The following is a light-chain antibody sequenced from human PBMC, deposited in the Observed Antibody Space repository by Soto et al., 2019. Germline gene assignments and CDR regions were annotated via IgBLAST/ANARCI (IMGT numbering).Light chain of an antibody. CDR1: SSDVGGYNY. CDR3: SSYTSSSTPVV. CDR2: DVS. V-gene: IGLV2-14*01. J-gene: IGLJ1*01. Sequence: QSALTQPASVSGSPVQSITISCTGTSSDVGGYNYVSWYQQHPGKAPKLMIYDVSNRPSGVSNRFAGSKSGNTASLTISGLQAEDESDYYCSSYTSSSTPVVFGTGTKLTVL.